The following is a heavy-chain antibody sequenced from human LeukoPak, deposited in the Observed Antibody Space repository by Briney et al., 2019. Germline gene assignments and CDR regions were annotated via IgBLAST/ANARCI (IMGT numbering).Heavy chain of an antibody. J-gene: IGHJ6*02. D-gene: IGHD3-3*01. V-gene: IGHV4-34*01. Sequence: PSETLSLTCAVYGGSFSGYYWSWIRQPPGKGLEWIGEINHSGSTNYNPSLKSRVTISVDTSKNQFSLKLSSVTAADTAVYCCARGVSITIFGVVIQYYYYGMDVWGQGTTVTVSS. CDR2: INHSGST. CDR1: GGSFSGYY. CDR3: ARGVSITIFGVVIQYYYYGMDV.